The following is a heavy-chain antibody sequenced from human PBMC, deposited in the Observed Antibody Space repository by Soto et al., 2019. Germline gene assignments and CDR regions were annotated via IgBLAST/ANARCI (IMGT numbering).Heavy chain of an antibody. CDR2: IMPIFGTA. CDR1: GGTFSSYA. V-gene: IGHV1-69*13. J-gene: IGHJ3*02. CDR3: AREREYYDSSGYSDFDI. D-gene: IGHD3-22*01. Sequence: SVKVSCKASGGTFSSYAISWVRQAPGQGLEWMGGIMPIFGTANYAQKFQGRVTITADESTSTAYMELSSLRSEDTAVYYCAREREYYDSSGYSDFDIWGQGTMVTVSS.